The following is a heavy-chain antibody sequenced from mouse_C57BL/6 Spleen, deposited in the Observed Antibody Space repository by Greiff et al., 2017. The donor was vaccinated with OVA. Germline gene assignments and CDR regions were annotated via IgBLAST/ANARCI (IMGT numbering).Heavy chain of an antibody. J-gene: IGHJ4*01. Sequence: QVQLQQPGAELVRPGSSVKLSCKASGYTFTSYWMQWVKQRPIQGLEWIGNIDPSDSETHSNQKFKDKATLTVDKSASTAYMQLSSLTSEDSAVYYCARRPIYDYDHYYAMEYWGQGTSVTVAS. CDR2: IDPSDSET. V-gene: IGHV1-52*01. D-gene: IGHD2-4*01. CDR1: GYTFTSYW. CDR3: ARRPIYDYDHYYAMEY.